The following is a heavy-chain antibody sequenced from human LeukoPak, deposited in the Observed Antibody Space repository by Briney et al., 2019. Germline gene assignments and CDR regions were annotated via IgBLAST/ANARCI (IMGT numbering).Heavy chain of an antibody. V-gene: IGHV4-30-4*08. CDR3: ARHRGRYYDSGSYYYFDY. Sequence: PSETLSLTCTVSGDSMSSADHYWSWIRQLSGDGLEWIGNIHYRGNTYYNPSPKSRVSISVDASKNQFSLNLSSVTAADTAVYYCARHRGRYYDSGSYYYFDYWGQGTLVTVSS. CDR1: GDSMSSADHY. CDR2: IHYRGNT. J-gene: IGHJ4*02. D-gene: IGHD3-10*01.